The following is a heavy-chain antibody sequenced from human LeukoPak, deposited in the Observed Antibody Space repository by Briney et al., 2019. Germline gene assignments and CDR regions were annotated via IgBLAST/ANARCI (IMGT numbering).Heavy chain of an antibody. CDR2: ISSSSSYI. J-gene: IGHJ4*02. CDR3: ARGKFWSGYFLDY. V-gene: IGHV3-21*01. Sequence: GGSLRLSCAASGFTFSSYSMNWVRQAPGKGLEWVSSISSSSSYIYYADSVKGRFTISRDNAKNSLYLQMNSLRAEDTAVYYCARGKFWSGYFLDYWGQGTLVTVSS. D-gene: IGHD3-3*01. CDR1: GFTFSSYS.